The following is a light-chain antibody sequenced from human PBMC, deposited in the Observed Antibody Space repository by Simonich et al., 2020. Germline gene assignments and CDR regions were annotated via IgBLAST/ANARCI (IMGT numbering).Light chain of an antibody. CDR2: EVS. V-gene: IGLV2-8*01. J-gene: IGLJ2*01. CDR3: SSYAGSNNLV. Sequence: QSALTQPPSTSGSPGQSVTISCTGTSSDVGGYNYVSWYQQHPGKAPKLMIYEVSERPSWVPDRFSGYKSGNTASLTVSGLQAEDEADYYCSSYAGSNNLVFGGGTKLTVL. CDR1: SSDVGGYNY.